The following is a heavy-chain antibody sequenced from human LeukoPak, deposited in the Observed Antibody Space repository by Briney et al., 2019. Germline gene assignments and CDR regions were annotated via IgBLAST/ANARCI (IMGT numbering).Heavy chain of an antibody. V-gene: IGHV1-69*04. Sequence: EASVKVSCKASGGTFSSYAISWVRQAPGQGLEWMGRIIPILGISNYAQKFQGRVPITADKSTSTAYMELSSLRSEDTAVYYCTSRTHDSSGSYYYYYGMDVWGEGTTVTVSS. CDR2: IIPILGIS. CDR3: TSRTHDSSGSYYYYYGMDV. J-gene: IGHJ6*04. D-gene: IGHD3-22*01. CDR1: GGTFSSYA.